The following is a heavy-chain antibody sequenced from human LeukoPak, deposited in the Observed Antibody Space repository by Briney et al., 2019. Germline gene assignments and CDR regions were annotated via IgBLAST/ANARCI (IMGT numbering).Heavy chain of an antibody. CDR2: IYYSGST. J-gene: IGHJ5*02. D-gene: IGHD3-3*02. V-gene: IGHV4-39*07. CDR3: ARGRSLPPIFGVVTRQNWFDP. CDR1: GGSISSSSYY. Sequence: SSETLSLTCTVSGGSISSSSYYWGWIRQPPGKGLEWIGSIYYSGSTYYNPSLKSRVTISVDTSKNQFSLKLSSVTAADTAVYYCARGRSLPPIFGVVTRQNWFDPWGRGTLVTVSS.